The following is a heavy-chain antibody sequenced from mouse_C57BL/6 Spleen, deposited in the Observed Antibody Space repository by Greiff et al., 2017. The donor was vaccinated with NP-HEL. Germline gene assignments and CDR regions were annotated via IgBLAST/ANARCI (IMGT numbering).Heavy chain of an antibody. CDR3: ARSYYDYAWFAY. CDR1: GYTFTSYW. D-gene: IGHD2-4*01. CDR2: INPSSGYT. J-gene: IGHJ3*01. Sequence: VQLQQPGAELAKPGASVKLSCKASGYTFTSYWMHWVKQRPGQGLEWIGYINPSSGYTKYNQKFKDKATLTPDKSSSTAYMQLSSLTYEDSAVYYCARSYYDYAWFAYWGQGTLVTVSA. V-gene: IGHV1-7*01.